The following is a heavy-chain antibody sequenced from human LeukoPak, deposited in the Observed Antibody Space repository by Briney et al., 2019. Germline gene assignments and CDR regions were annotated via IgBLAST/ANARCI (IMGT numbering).Heavy chain of an antibody. CDR3: ARGELDFDY. V-gene: IGHV4-59*12. CDR2: IYYSGST. D-gene: IGHD2-2*03. Sequence: PSETLSLTCTVSGGSISSYYWSWIRQPPGKGLEWIGYIYYSGSTNYNPSLKSRVTMSVDTSKNQVSLKMSSVTAADTAVYYCARGELDFDYWGQGTLVTVSS. J-gene: IGHJ4*02. CDR1: GGSISSYY.